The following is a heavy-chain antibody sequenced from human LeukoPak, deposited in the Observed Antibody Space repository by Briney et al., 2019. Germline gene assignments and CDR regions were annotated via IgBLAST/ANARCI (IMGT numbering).Heavy chain of an antibody. CDR3: ARMVPAGTHNY. V-gene: IGHV4-59*12. CDR2: IYYSGSN. CDR1: GGSISSYY. D-gene: IGHD2-2*01. J-gene: IGHJ4*02. Sequence: PSETLSLTCTVSGGSISSYYRSWIRQPLGKGLEWIGYIYYSGSNDYNPSLKSRVTMSLDMAKNQFSLRLTSVTAADTAVYFCARMVPAGTHNYWGQGLLVTVSS.